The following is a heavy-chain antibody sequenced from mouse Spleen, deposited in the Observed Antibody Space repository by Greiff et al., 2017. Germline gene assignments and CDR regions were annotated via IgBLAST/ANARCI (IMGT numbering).Heavy chain of an antibody. CDR1: GYTFTSYW. J-gene: IGHJ1*01. V-gene: IGHV1-69*01. CDR3: ARWGYGSSYRYFDV. Sequence: VQLQQPGAELVMPGASVKLSCEASGYTFTSYWMHWVKQRPGQGLEWIGEIDPSDSYTNYNQKFKGKATLTVDKSSSTAYMQLSSLTSEDSAVYYCARWGYGSSYRYFDVWGAGTTVTVSS. CDR2: IDPSDSYT. D-gene: IGHD1-1*01.